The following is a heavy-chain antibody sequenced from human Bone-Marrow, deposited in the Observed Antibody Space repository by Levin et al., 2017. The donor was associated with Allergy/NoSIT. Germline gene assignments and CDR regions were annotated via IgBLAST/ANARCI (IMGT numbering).Heavy chain of an antibody. V-gene: IGHV4-30-4*01. CDR1: DDSLNSAHHF. CDR3: AKDYRVVLAAPDY. D-gene: IGHD3-16*02. J-gene: IGHJ4*02. Sequence: SQTLSLTCTVSDDSLNSAHHFWSWIRQPPGKGLEWMGYVYYSGSTELSPSLKSRIRMSIDKSQNQLSLQLSSVTAADTAVYYCAKDYRVVLAAPDYWGQGTVVIVSS. CDR2: VYYSGST.